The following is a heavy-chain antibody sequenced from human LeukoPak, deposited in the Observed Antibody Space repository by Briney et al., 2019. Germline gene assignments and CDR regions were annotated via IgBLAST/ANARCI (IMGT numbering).Heavy chain of an antibody. CDR2: IYYSGST. V-gene: IGHV4-4*02. CDR3: ARGFPFDP. Sequence: SETLSLTCAVSGGSISSSNWWSWVRQPPGKGLEWIGYIYYSGSTNYNPSLKSRVTISVDTSKNQFSLRLSSVTAADTAVYYCARGFPFDPWGQGTLVTVSS. J-gene: IGHJ5*02. D-gene: IGHD3-10*01. CDR1: GGSISSSNW.